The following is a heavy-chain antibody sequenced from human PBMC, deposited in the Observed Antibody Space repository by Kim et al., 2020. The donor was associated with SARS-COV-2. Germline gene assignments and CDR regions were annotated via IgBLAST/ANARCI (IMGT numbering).Heavy chain of an antibody. D-gene: IGHD5-12*01. J-gene: IGHJ4*02. CDR2: IYYSGST. CDR1: GGSISSSSYY. Sequence: SETLSLTCTVSGGSISSSSYYWGWIRQPPGKGLEWIGSIYYSGSTYYNPSLKSRVTISVDTSKNQFSLKLSSVTAADTAVYYCARQEWLRLHALSDWGQGTLVTVSS. V-gene: IGHV4-39*01. CDR3: ARQEWLRLHALSD.